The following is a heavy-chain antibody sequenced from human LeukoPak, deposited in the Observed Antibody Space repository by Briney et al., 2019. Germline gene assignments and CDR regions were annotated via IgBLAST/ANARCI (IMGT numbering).Heavy chain of an antibody. CDR1: GGSISSGDYY. J-gene: IGHJ5*02. CDR2: IYYSGST. CDR3: ARTIRGSSWYEVPPTNWFDP. V-gene: IGHV4-30-4*08. Sequence: KPSETLSLTCTASGGSISSGDYYWSWIRQPPGKGLEWIGYIYYSGSTYYNPSLKSRVTISVDTSKNQFSLKLSSVTAADTAVYYCARTIRGSSWYEVPPTNWFDPWGQGTLVTVSS. D-gene: IGHD6-13*01.